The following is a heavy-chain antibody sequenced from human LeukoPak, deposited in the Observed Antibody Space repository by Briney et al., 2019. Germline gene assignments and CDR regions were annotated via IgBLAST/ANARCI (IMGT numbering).Heavy chain of an antibody. J-gene: IGHJ4*02. CDR2: IYYSGST. V-gene: IGHV4-39*07. D-gene: IGHD1-1*01. CDR3: ARAKREHYFDY. CDR1: GFTFSSYA. Sequence: GSLRLSCAASGFTFSSYAMSWVRQAPGKGLEWIGSIYYSGSTYYNPSLKSRVTISVDTSKNQFSLKLSSVTAADTAVYYCARAKREHYFDYWGQGTLVTVSS.